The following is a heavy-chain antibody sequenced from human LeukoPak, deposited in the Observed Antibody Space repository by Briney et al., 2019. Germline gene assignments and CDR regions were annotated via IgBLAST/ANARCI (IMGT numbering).Heavy chain of an antibody. CDR1: GGSISSSSYY. D-gene: IGHD6-25*01. Sequence: PSETLSLTCTVSGGSISSSSYYWGWIRQPPGKGLEWIGSIYYSGSTNYNPSLKSRVTISVDMSKNQFSLKLSSVTAADTAVYYCARLRYSSGWYFDYWGQGTLVTVSS. V-gene: IGHV4-39*01. CDR2: IYYSGST. J-gene: IGHJ4*02. CDR3: ARLRYSSGWYFDY.